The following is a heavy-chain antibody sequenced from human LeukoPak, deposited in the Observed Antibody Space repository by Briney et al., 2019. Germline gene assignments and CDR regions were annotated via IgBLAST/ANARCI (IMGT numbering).Heavy chain of an antibody. CDR3: ARVRSGSYLHGY. Sequence: SVKVSCKASGGTFNSNATSWVREAPGQGLEWMGRIIPILGIANYAQKFQGRVTITADKSTSTAYMELSSLRSEDTAVYYCARVRSGSYLHGYWGQGTLVTVSS. CDR2: IIPILGIA. J-gene: IGHJ4*02. CDR1: GGTFNSNA. V-gene: IGHV1-69*04. D-gene: IGHD1-26*01.